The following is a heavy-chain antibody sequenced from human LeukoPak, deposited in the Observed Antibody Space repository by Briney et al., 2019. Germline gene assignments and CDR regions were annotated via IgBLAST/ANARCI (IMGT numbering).Heavy chain of an antibody. CDR1: GFAFSNYA. Sequence: GGSLRLSCTTSGFAFSNYAMNWVRQAPGKGPEWVSGISGFNTYYADSVKGRFTIFRDNSKNVLYLQMDRLRAEDTAVYSCAEDVCASPRCLLYFYAWGQGPLVTVSS. J-gene: IGHJ4*02. CDR3: AEDVCASPRCLLYFYA. CDR2: ISGFNT. D-gene: IGHD2-15*01. V-gene: IGHV3-23*01.